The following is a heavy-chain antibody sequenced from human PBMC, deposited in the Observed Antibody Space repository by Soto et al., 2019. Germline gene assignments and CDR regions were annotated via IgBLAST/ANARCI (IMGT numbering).Heavy chain of an antibody. CDR1: GYTFTSYY. V-gene: IGHV1-46*01. Sequence: QVQLVQSGAEVKKPGASVKVSCKASGYTFTSYYMHWVRQAPGQGLEWMGIINPSGGSTSYAQKFQGRVTMTRATSTSTVYMELSSLRSEDTAVYYCARDSHMITFGGVIANPYYYYGMDVWGQGTTVTVSS. CDR3: ARDSHMITFGGVIANPYYYYGMDV. CDR2: INPSGGST. J-gene: IGHJ6*02. D-gene: IGHD3-16*02.